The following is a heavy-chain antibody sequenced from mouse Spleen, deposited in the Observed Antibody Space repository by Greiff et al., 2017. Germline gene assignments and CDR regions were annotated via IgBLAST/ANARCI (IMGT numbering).Heavy chain of an antibody. CDR1: GFTFSSFG. CDR2: IRSGSSTI. Sequence: EVQVVESGGGLVQPGGSRKLSCAASGFTFSSFGMHWVRQAPEKGLEWVAYIRSGSSTIYYADTVKGRFTISRDKPKNTLFLQMTSLRSEDTAMYYCARYRSSSYGYVYVWGAGTTVTVSS. CDR3: ARYRSSSYGYVYV. D-gene: IGHD1-1*01. V-gene: IGHV5-17*02. J-gene: IGHJ1*01.